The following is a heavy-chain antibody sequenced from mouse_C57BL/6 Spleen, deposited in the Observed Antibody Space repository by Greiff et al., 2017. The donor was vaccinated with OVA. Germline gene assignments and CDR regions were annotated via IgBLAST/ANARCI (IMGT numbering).Heavy chain of an antibody. CDR2: INPYNGGT. V-gene: IGHV1-19*01. D-gene: IGHD6-2*01. CDR3: ARGDSLYAMDY. Sequence: EVQLVESGPVLVKPGASVKMSCKASGYTFTDYYMNWVKQSHGKSLEWIGVINPYNGGTSYNQKFKGKATLTVDKSSSTAYMELNSLTSEDSAVYYCARGDSLYAMDYWGQGTSVTVSS. CDR1: GYTFTDYY. J-gene: IGHJ4*01.